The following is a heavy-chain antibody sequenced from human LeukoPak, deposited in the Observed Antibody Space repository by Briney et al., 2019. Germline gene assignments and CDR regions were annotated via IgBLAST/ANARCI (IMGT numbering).Heavy chain of an antibody. D-gene: IGHD3-10*01. J-gene: IGHJ4*02. Sequence: GGSLRLSCAAAGFTFSSYWMSWVRQAPRQGLEWVANIKQDGSEKYHVGSVKDRFTISREKAKNSLYLQMNSLRAEDTAVYYCARPPLYGSGSYYFDYWGQGTLVTVP. CDR3: ARPPLYGSGSYYFDY. CDR2: IKQDGSEK. V-gene: IGHV3-7*01. CDR1: GFTFSSYW.